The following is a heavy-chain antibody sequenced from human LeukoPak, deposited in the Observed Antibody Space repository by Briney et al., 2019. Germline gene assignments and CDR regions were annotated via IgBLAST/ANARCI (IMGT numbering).Heavy chain of an antibody. J-gene: IGHJ5*02. CDR1: GSNFTSYW. D-gene: IGHD3-3*01. V-gene: IGHV5-51*01. Sequence: GESLQISCQGSGSNFTSYWIGWVRQVPGKGLEWMGIIYPGDSDTRDSPSFQGQVTNSDDKYKSTAYLQWSSLKASDTAMYYCARSTTIFEGFDPWGQGTLVTVSS. CDR2: IYPGDSDT. CDR3: ARSTTIFEGFDP.